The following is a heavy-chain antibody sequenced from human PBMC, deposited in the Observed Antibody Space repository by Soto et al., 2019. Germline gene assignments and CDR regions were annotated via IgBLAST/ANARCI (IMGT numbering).Heavy chain of an antibody. Sequence: GGSLRLSCAASGFTFSSYEMNWVRQAPGKGLEWVSYISSSGSTIYYADSVKGRFTISRDNAKNSLYLQMNSLRAEDTAVYYCARVPHTYYYDSSGPNWGQGTLVTVSS. D-gene: IGHD3-22*01. CDR2: ISSSGSTI. CDR3: ARVPHTYYYDSSGPN. CDR1: GFTFSSYE. J-gene: IGHJ4*02. V-gene: IGHV3-48*03.